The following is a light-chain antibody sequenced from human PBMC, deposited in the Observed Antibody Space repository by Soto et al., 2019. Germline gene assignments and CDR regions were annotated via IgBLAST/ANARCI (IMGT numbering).Light chain of an antibody. CDR1: SSDIGDYNY. Sequence: QSVLTQPASVSGSPGQSITISCTGTSSDIGDYNYVSWYQQRPGKAPKLMIYDVSNRPPGVSNRFSGSKSGSTASLTISGLQAEDEAEYYCSSYASSSTIYVFGTGTKVTVL. V-gene: IGLV2-14*01. CDR2: DVS. CDR3: SSYASSSTIYV. J-gene: IGLJ1*01.